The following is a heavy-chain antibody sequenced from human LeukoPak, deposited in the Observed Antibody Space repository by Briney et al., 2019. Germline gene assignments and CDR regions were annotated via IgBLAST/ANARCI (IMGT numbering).Heavy chain of an antibody. CDR2: VIPIFGTA. J-gene: IGHJ4*02. D-gene: IGHD3-10*01. CDR1: GGTFSSYA. Sequence: SVKVSCKASGGTFSSYAISWVRQAPGQGLEWMGGVIPIFGTANYAQKFQGRVTITADESTSTAYMELSSLRSEDPAVYYCARGGRVRGVIITAYYFDYWGQGTLVTVSS. V-gene: IGHV1-69*13. CDR3: ARGGRVRGVIITAYYFDY.